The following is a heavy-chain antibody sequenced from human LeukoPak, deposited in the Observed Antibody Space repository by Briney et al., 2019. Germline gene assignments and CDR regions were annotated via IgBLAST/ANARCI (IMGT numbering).Heavy chain of an antibody. J-gene: IGHJ4*02. V-gene: IGHV3-66*01. Sequence: PGGSLRLSCAASGFTFSSYWMHWVRQAPGKGLEWVSVIYSGGSTFYADSVKGRFTISRDNSKNTLYLQMNGLRVEDTAVYYCAKGDEVFDSWGQGTLVTVSS. CDR1: GFTFSSYW. CDR2: IYSGGST. CDR3: AKGDEVFDS.